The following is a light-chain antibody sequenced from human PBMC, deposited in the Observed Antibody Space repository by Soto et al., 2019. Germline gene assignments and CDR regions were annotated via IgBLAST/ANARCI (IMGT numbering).Light chain of an antibody. CDR2: AAS. CDR3: QQLHTYPYT. Sequence: DIQLTQSPSFLSASVGDRVTITCRASQGISSFLAWYQQKPGGTPKLLIYAASTLQSGVPSRFSGSGSGTVFTLTSTSLQPEDLATYYCQQLHTYPYTFGQGTKLEIK. CDR1: QGISSF. J-gene: IGKJ2*01. V-gene: IGKV1-9*01.